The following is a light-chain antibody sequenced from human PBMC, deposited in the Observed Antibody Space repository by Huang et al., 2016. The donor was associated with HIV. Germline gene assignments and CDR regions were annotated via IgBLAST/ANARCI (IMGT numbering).Light chain of an antibody. CDR1: QTVGSN. CDR3: HHYNNWPPRGT. J-gene: IGKJ1*01. Sequence: EIVMTQSPATLSVSPGERATLSCRASQTVGSNIAWYQQKISQAPRLLIFDASTRATGIPARFSGSESGTVFTLTISSLQSEDFAVYYCHHYNNWPPRGTFGQGTKVEIK. V-gene: IGKV3-15*01. CDR2: DAS.